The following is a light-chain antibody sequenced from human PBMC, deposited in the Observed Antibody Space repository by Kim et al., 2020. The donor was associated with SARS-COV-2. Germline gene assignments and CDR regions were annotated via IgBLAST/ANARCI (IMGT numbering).Light chain of an antibody. J-gene: IGKJ1*01. V-gene: IGKV1-5*01. CDR3: QQYLSYRT. CDR2: GAC. CDR1: QSISTW. Sequence: SASLAYRSTITCRASQSISTWLAWYQQKPGKAPKLLIYGACSLQSGVPSRFSGSGSGTEFTLTISSLQPDDFATYYCQQYLSYRTFGTGTKVDIK.